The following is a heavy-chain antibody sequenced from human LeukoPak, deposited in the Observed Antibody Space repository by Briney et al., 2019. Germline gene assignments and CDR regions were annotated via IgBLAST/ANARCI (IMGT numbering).Heavy chain of an antibody. J-gene: IGHJ6*02. Sequence: ASVKVSCKVSGYTLTELSMHWVRQAPGKGLEWMGGFDPEDGETIYAQKFQGRVTMTEDTSTDTAYMELSSLRSEDTAVYYCATPNDDYNYYYYGMDVWGQGTTVTVSS. CDR3: ATPNDDYNYYYYGMDV. D-gene: IGHD4-17*01. CDR2: FDPEDGET. V-gene: IGHV1-24*01. CDR1: GYTLTELS.